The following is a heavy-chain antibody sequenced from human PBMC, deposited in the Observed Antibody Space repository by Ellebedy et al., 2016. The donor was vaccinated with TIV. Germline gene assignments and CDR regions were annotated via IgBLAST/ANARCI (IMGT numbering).Heavy chain of an antibody. CDR2: ISSDGGNQ. J-gene: IGHJ4*02. CDR3: VKHIGRDYGDRMDY. Sequence: GGSLRLSCAASGFTFSYFPMHWVRQAPGKGLEWVALISSDGGNQYYANSVKGRFTLSRDNSKNTLYLQMNSLRAEDTAIYYCVKHIGRDYGDRMDYWGQGTLVTVSS. CDR1: GFTFSYFP. V-gene: IGHV3-30*04. D-gene: IGHD4-17*01.